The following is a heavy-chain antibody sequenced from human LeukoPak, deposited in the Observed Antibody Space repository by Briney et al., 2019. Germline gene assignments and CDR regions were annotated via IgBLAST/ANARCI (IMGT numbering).Heavy chain of an antibody. CDR1: GYSFSSHG. V-gene: IGHV3-33*01. CDR3: ARAGDAFDI. Sequence: GRSLRLSCAVSGYSFSSHGMHWVRQAPGKGLEWVAAIWYDGSQKYYTDSVKGRFTISRDNSKNTLYLQMNSLRAEDTATYYCARAGDAFDIWGQGTMVTVSS. J-gene: IGHJ3*02. CDR2: IWYDGSQK.